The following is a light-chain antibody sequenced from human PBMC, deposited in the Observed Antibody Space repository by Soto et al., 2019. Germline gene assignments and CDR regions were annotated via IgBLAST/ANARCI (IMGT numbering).Light chain of an antibody. J-gene: IGLJ2*01. Sequence: SYELTQPPSVSGSPGQTARITCSGDALPKQYAYWYQQKPGQAPVLVIYKDSERPSGIPERFSGSSSGTTVTLTISGVQAEDEADYYCQSADSSGTHVVFGGGTKLT. CDR2: KDS. CDR1: ALPKQY. CDR3: QSADSSGTHVV. V-gene: IGLV3-25*03.